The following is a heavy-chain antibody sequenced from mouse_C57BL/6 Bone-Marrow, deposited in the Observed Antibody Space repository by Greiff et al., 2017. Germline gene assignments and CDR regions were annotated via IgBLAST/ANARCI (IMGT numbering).Heavy chain of an antibody. CDR1: GYAFSSSW. D-gene: IGHD2-3*01. V-gene: IGHV1-82*01. CDR3: ARRGWFLHWYFDV. Sequence: QVQLQQSGPELVKPGASVKISCKASGYAFSSSWMNWVKQRPGKGLEWIGRSYPGDGDTNYNGKFKGKATLTADKSSSTAYMQLSSLTSEDSAVYFCARRGWFLHWYFDVWGTGTTVTVSS. CDR2: SYPGDGDT. J-gene: IGHJ1*03.